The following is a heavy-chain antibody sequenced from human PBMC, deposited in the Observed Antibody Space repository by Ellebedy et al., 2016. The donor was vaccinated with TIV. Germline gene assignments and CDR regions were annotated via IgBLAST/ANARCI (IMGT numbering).Heavy chain of an antibody. V-gene: IGHV1-3*01. CDR3: ARGGVGRYCTDGVCLQALDY. CDR2: INAGNGHT. Sequence: ASVKVSCKASGYTFSSYAMHWVRQAPGQRLEWMGWINAGNGHTKYSQNFQGRVTITWETSASTAYMELSRLRSEDTAVYYCARGGVGRYCTDGVCLQALDYWGQGTLVTVSS. J-gene: IGHJ4*02. CDR1: GYTFSSYA. D-gene: IGHD2-8*01.